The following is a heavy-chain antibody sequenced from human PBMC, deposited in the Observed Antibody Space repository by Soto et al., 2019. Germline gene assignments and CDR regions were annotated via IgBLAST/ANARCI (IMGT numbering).Heavy chain of an antibody. D-gene: IGHD3-3*01. J-gene: IGHJ4*02. CDR1: GFTVSRFY. V-gene: IGHV3-66*01. CDR2: ISSDDST. Sequence: EVQLVESGGGLVQPGGSLRLSCAASGFTVSRFYMTWVRQAPGKGLEWVSVISSDDSTYYAGSVKGRFTISRDNSKNTLYLQMNSLGDEDTAVYYCARDRFGGAYNFWHGGQGTLVTVSS. CDR3: ARDRFGGAYNFWH.